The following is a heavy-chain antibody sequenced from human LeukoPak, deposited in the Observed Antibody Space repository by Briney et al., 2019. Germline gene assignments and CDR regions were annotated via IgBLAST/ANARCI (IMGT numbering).Heavy chain of an antibody. Sequence: PSQTLSLTCTVSGGSISSGDYYWSWIRQPPGKGLEWIGYIYYSGSTYYNPSLKSRVTISVDTSKNQFSLKLSSVTAADTAVYYCAREAGSSGWFEHWGQGTRVTVSS. V-gene: IGHV4-30-4*01. J-gene: IGHJ1*01. CDR1: GGSISSGDYY. CDR3: AREAGSSGWFEH. CDR2: IYYSGST. D-gene: IGHD6-19*01.